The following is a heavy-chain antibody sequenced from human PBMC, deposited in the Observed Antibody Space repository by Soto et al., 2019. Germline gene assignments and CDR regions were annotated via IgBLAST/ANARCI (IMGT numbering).Heavy chain of an antibody. CDR2: IYSGGGT. J-gene: IGHJ4*02. V-gene: IGHV3-53*01. CDR1: GFTVSSNY. CDR3: ARGLRSPPDY. Sequence: QPGGSLRLSCAASGFTVSSNYMSWVRQAPGKGLEWVSVIYSGGGTYYADSVKGRFTIPRDNAKNSLYLQMNTLRAEDTAVYYCARGLRSPPDYWGQGTLVTVSS.